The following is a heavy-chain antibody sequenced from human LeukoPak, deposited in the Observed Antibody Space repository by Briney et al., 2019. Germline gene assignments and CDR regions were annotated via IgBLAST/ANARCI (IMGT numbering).Heavy chain of an antibody. D-gene: IGHD6-19*01. V-gene: IGHV4-59*01. Sequence: PSETLSLTCTASGGSITNYYWSWIRQPPGKGLEWIGYLFFGGSTNYNPSLKSRVTISSDTSKNQLSLKLTSVTAADTAVYYCARAGGGWSFDYLGQGTLVTVSS. CDR3: ARAGGGWSFDY. J-gene: IGHJ4*02. CDR1: GGSITNYY. CDR2: LFFGGST.